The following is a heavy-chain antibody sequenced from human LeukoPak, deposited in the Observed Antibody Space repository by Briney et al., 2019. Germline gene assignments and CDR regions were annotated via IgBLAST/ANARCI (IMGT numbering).Heavy chain of an antibody. CDR1: GFTVSSNY. D-gene: IGHD2-2*01. V-gene: IGHV3-66*01. CDR2: IYSGGST. J-gene: IGHJ6*02. CDR3: ASRYCSSTSCHYTSYYYGMDV. Sequence: GGSLRLSCAASGFTVSSNYMSWVRQAPGKGLEWVSVIYSGGSTYYADSVKGRFTISRDNSKNTLYLQMNSLRAEDTAVYYCASRYCSSTSCHYTSYYYGMDVWGQGTTVTVSS.